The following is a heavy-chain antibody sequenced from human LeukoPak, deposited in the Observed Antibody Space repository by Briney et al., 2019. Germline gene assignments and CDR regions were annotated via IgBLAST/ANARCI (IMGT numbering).Heavy chain of an antibody. CDR2: MNPNSGNT. CDR1: GYTFTSYD. V-gene: IGHV1-8*01. D-gene: IGHD2-15*01. Sequence: ASVKVSCTASGYTFTSYDINWVRQATGQGLEWMGWMNPNSGNTGYAQKFQGRVTMTRNTSISTAYMELSSLRSEDTAVYYCARGRRYCSGGSCYSSVWFDPWGQGTLVTVSS. CDR3: ARGRRYCSGGSCYSSVWFDP. J-gene: IGHJ5*02.